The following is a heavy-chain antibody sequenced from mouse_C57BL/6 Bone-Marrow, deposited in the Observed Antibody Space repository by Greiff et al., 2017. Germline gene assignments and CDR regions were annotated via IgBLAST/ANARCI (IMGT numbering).Heavy chain of an antibody. CDR1: GYTFTSYG. J-gene: IGHJ4*01. CDR3: ARCPYFYAMDY. V-gene: IGHV1-81*01. D-gene: IGHD2-10*01. CDR2: IYPRSGNT. Sequence: VQLVESGAELARPGASVKLSCKASGYTFTSYGISWVKQRTGQGLEWIGEIYPRSGNTYYNEKFKGKATLTADKSSSTAYMELRSLTSEDSAVYFCARCPYFYAMDYWGQGTSVTVSS.